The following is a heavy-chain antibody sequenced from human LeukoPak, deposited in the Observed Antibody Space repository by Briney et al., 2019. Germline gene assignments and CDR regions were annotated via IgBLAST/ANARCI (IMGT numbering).Heavy chain of an antibody. CDR2: IIPIFGTA. J-gene: IGHJ3*02. CDR3: ARGVHQLLFATDAFDI. D-gene: IGHD2-2*01. V-gene: IGHV1-69*13. CDR1: GGTFSSYA. Sequence: AASVKVSCKASGGTFSSYAISWVRQAPGQGLEWMGGIIPIFGTANYAQKFQGRVTITADESTSTAYMELSSLRSEDTAVHYCARGVHQLLFATDAFDIWGQGTMVTVSS.